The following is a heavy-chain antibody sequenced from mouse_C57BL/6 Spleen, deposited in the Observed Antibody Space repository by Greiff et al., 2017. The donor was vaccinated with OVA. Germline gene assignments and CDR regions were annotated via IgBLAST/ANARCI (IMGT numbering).Heavy chain of an antibody. CDR1: GYTFTSYW. V-gene: IGHV1-69*01. CDR2: IDPSDSYT. Sequence: QVQLQQPGAELVMPGASVKLSCKASGYTFTSYWMHWVKQRPGQGLEWIGEIDPSDSYTNYNQKFKGKSTLTVDKSSSTAYRQLSSRTAEDAAVYDCARGGADYWGKGTTRKVSS. J-gene: IGHJ2*01. D-gene: IGHD6-1*01. CDR3: ARGGADY.